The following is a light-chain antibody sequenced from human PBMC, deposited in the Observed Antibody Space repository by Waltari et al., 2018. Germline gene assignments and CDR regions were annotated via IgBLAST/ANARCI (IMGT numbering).Light chain of an antibody. J-gene: IGKJ1*01. V-gene: IGKV1-5*03. CDR3: QQYSSDST. CDR2: KAS. Sequence: DIQMTQSPSTLSASVGDRVTIVCRASQSIRSWLAWYQQKSGKAPKLLIYKASSLESGVPTRFSGSGSGTEFTLTISSLQPDDFATYYCQQYSSDSTFGQGTKVEIK. CDR1: QSIRSW.